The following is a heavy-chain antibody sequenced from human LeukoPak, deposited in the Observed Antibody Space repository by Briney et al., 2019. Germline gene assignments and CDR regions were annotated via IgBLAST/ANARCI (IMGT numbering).Heavy chain of an antibody. CDR1: GFTFRSYG. J-gene: IGHJ3*02. CDR2: ISYDGSKE. CDR3: AKRITVVARDAFDI. D-gene: IGHD6-19*01. Sequence: PGRSLRLSCAASGFTFRSYGMHWVRQAPGKGLEWVAVISYDGSKEHYGDSVKGRFSISRDNSKNTLYLQMNSLRAEDTAVYYCAKRITVVARDAFDIWGQGTMVTVSS. V-gene: IGHV3-30*18.